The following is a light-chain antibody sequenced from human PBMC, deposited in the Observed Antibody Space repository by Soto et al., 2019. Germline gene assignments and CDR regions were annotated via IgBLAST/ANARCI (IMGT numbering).Light chain of an antibody. CDR1: QSISSY. V-gene: IGKV1-39*01. J-gene: IGKJ1*01. CDR2: AAS. CDR3: QQSYITPRT. Sequence: DIQMTQSPSSLSASVGDRVTITCRASQSISSYLNWYQQKPGKAPKLLIYAASSLQSGVPSRFSGSGSVTDFTLNIRSLQPEDFATYYSQQSYITPRTFGQGNKLEIK.